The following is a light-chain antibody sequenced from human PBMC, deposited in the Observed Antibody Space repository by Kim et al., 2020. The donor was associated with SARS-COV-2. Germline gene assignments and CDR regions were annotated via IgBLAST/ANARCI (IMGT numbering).Light chain of an antibody. CDR1: NIGSKS. Sequence: SYELTQPPSVSVAPGKTARITCGGNNIGSKSVHWYQQNPGQAPELVIHYDSDQPSGIPERFSGSNSGNTATLTISRVEAGDEADYYCQVWDSSSDVVFGG. J-gene: IGLJ2*01. CDR3: QVWDSSSDVV. CDR2: YDS. V-gene: IGLV3-21*04.